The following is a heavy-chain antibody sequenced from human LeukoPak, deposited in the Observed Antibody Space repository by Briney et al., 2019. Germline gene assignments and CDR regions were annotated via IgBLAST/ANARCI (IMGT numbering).Heavy chain of an antibody. J-gene: IGHJ6*03. CDR2: INPNSGGT. Sequence: ASVKVSCKASGYTFTGHYMHWVRQAPGQGLEWMGWINPNSGGTNYAQKFQGRVTMTRDTSISTAYMELSRLRSDDTAVYYCARAGLPYYYMDVWGKGTTVTVSS. CDR1: GYTFTGHY. V-gene: IGHV1-2*02. CDR3: ARAGLPYYYMDV.